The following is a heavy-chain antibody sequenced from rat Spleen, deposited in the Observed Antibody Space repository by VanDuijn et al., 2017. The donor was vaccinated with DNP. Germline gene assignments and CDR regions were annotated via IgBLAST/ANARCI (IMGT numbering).Heavy chain of an antibody. J-gene: IGHJ3*01. D-gene: IGHD1-2*01. Sequence: EVHLVESGGGLVQPGRTLKLSCAASGFIFSNFGMAWVRQAPKKGLEWVSTISTTGGNTYYRDSVKGRFTISRDNAKNALSLQMDSLRSEDTATYYCTTSANNWFAYWGQGTLVTVSS. CDR2: ISTTGGNT. CDR1: GFIFSNFG. CDR3: TTSANNWFAY. V-gene: IGHV5S13*01.